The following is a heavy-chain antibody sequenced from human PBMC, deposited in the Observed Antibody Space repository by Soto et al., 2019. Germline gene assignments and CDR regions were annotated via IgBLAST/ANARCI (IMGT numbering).Heavy chain of an antibody. V-gene: IGHV4-31*03. CDR1: GGSISSGGYY. J-gene: IGHJ5*02. CDR2: IYYSGST. CDR3: AREMLPCTSCYAGWFDP. Sequence: QVQLQESGPGLVKPSQTLSLTCTVSGGSISSGGYYWSWIRQHPGKGLEWIGYIYYSGSTYYNPSLKSRVTISVDTPKNQFSLKLSSVTAADTAVYYCAREMLPCTSCYAGWFDPWGQGTLVTVSS. D-gene: IGHD2-2*01.